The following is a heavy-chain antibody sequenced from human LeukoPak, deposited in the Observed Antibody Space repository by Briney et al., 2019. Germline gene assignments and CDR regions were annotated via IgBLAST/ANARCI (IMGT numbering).Heavy chain of an antibody. CDR2: ISYDGSNK. V-gene: IGHV3-30-3*01. D-gene: IGHD3-10*01. J-gene: IGHJ4*02. CDR3: ARVLTSVGSGSYRDY. Sequence: GGSLRLSCAASGFTFSSYAMHWVRQAPGKGLEWVAVISYDGSNKYYADSVKGRFTISRDNSKNTLYLQMNSLRAEDTAVYYCARVLTSVGSGSYRDYWGQGTLVTVSS. CDR1: GFTFSSYA.